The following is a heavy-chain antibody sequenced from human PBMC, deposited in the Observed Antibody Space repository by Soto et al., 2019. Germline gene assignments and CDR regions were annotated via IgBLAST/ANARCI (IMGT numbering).Heavy chain of an antibody. Sequence: LSLTCAASGFTFSSYSMNWVRQAPGKGLEWVSYISSSSTIYYADSVKGRFTISRDNAKNSLYLQMNSLRDEDTAVYYCARSNYGEAFDIWGQGTMVTVSS. J-gene: IGHJ3*02. D-gene: IGHD4-4*01. CDR3: ARSNYGEAFDI. CDR2: ISSSSTI. CDR1: GFTFSSYS. V-gene: IGHV3-48*02.